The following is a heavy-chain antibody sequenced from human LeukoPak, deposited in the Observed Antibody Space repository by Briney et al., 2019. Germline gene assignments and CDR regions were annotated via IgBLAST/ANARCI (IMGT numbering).Heavy chain of an antibody. CDR1: GFTVITND. J-gene: IGHJ4*02. CDR2: LYSDGNT. Sequence: GGSLRLSCAASGFTVITNDMTWVRQAPGKGLEWVSVLYSDGNTKYADSVQGRFTISRDNSKNTLYLKMNSLSPDDTAVYYCARGVETLTAYTLTYWGEGWLVTVSS. CDR3: ARGVETLTAYTLTY. V-gene: IGHV3-53*01. D-gene: IGHD3-16*01.